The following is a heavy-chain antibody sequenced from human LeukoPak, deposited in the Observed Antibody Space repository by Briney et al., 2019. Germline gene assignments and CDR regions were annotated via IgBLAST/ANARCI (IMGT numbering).Heavy chain of an antibody. CDR3: LTVRKYLRVGWNSNFDY. J-gene: IGHJ4*02. CDR2: ISVRAGTT. CDR1: GFTDYG. V-gene: IGHV3-23*01. D-gene: IGHD1-7*01. Sequence: GGSLRLSCAASGFTDYGMSWVRQAPGKGLEWVSAISVRAGTTYYADSVKGRFTISRDNSKNTLYLQMNSLRAEDTAVYYCLTVRKYLRVGWNSNFDYWGQGTLVTVSS.